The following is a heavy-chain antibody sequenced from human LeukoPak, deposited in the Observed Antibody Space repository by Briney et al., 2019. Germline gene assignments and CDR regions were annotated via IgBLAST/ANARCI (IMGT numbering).Heavy chain of an antibody. V-gene: IGHV3-64D*09. Sequence: PGGSLRLSCAASGFTFSSXSMNWVRQAPGXXXXXXXXISDGGGSTYYADSXKGRFTISRDNSKNTLYLQMSSLRAEDTAVYFCVRGYSFGPYGMDVWGQGTTVTVSS. CDR1: GFTFSSXS. J-gene: IGHJ6*02. CDR3: VRGYSFGPYGMDV. CDR2: ISDGGGST. D-gene: IGHD2-15*01.